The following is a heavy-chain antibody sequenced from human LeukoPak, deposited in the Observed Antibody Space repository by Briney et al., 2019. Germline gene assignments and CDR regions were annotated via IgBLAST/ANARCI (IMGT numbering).Heavy chain of an antibody. D-gene: IGHD2-2*01. CDR2: TNPNNGGT. CDR3: ARGPYPYWYFDL. Sequence: ASVNVSCKASGYTFTGYYMHWGRQTPGRGLEWRVWTNPNNGGTNYAQKFQGRVNMTRETSISTAYMELSRLRSDEPAVYYCARGPYPYWYFDLWGRGTLVTVSS. V-gene: IGHV1-2*02. CDR1: GYTFTGYY. J-gene: IGHJ2*01.